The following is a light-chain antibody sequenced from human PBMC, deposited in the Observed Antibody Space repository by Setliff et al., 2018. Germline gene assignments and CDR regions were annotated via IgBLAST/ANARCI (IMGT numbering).Light chain of an antibody. Sequence: QSALTQPASVSGSPGQSITISCTGTSSDVGGYNYVSWYQQHPGKAPKLMLYDVSNRPSGVSNRFSGSKSGNTASLTTSGLQAEDEADYYCSSYTSSITLVFGGGTK. CDR3: SSYTSSITLV. CDR2: DVS. J-gene: IGLJ2*01. V-gene: IGLV2-14*03. CDR1: SSDVGGYNY.